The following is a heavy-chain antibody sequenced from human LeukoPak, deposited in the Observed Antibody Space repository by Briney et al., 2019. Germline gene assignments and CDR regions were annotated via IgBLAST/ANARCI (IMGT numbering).Heavy chain of an antibody. CDR2: ISSSSSYI. Sequence: GGSLRLSCAASGFTFSSYTMNWVRQAPGKGLEWVSAISSSSSYIYYADSVKGRFTISRHNAKRSLYLQMNSLRAEDTALYYCARGTRYYDSSIDYWGQGTLVTVSS. CDR1: GFTFSSYT. J-gene: IGHJ4*02. D-gene: IGHD3-22*01. CDR3: ARGTRYYDSSIDY. V-gene: IGHV3-21*04.